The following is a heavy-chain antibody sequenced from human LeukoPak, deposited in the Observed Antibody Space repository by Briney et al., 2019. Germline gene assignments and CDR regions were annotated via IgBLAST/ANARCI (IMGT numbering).Heavy chain of an antibody. J-gene: IGHJ4*02. V-gene: IGHV3-64D*06. CDR2: IGSSGDNT. D-gene: IGHD3-10*01. Sequence: GGSLRLSCSASGFTFASYAMYWVRQAPGKGLEYVSAIGSSGDNTHYADSVKGRFTISRDNSKNTLYLQMSSLRAEDTAVYYCVKGSAYFYDSGTDFDYWGQGTLVTVSS. CDR1: GFTFASYA. CDR3: VKGSAYFYDSGTDFDY.